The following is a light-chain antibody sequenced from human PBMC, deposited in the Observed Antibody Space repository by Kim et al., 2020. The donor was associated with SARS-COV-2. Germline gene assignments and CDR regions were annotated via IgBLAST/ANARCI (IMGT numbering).Light chain of an antibody. J-gene: IGLJ2*01. CDR2: DNN. V-gene: IGLV1-51*01. CDR1: SSNIGNNY. Sequence: GQKVTISCSGSSSNIGNNYVSWYQQLPGTAPKLLIYDNNKPPSGIPDRFSGSKSGTSATLGITGLQTGDEADYYCGTWDSSLSAVVFGGGTQLTVL. CDR3: GTWDSSLSAVV.